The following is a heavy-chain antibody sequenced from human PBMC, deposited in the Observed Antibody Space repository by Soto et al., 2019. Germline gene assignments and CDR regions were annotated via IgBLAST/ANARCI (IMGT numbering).Heavy chain of an antibody. CDR1: GGSFSGYY. V-gene: IGHV4-34*01. Sequence: AVYGGSFSGYYWSWIRQPPGKGLEWIGEINHSGSTNYNPSLKSRVTISVDTSKNQFSLKLSSVTAADTAVYYCARGPIGVAAIQYYYYYGMDVWGQGTTVTVSS. CDR3: ARGPIGVAAIQYYYYYGMDV. J-gene: IGHJ6*02. D-gene: IGHD2-15*01. CDR2: INHSGST.